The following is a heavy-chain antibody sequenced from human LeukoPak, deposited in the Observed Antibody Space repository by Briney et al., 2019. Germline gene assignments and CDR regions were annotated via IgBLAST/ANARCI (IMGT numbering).Heavy chain of an antibody. J-gene: IGHJ4*02. CDR2: ISYDGSDK. Sequence: GGSLRLSCAASGFTFNTYAVHWVRQAPGKGLEWVAAISYDGSDKYYADSVKGRFTISRDNSKDTLYLQMSSLRAEDTAVYYCARAQRAYGDYHTFDYWGQGTPVTVSS. CDR1: GFTFNTYA. V-gene: IGHV3-30-3*01. CDR3: ARAQRAYGDYHTFDY. D-gene: IGHD4-17*01.